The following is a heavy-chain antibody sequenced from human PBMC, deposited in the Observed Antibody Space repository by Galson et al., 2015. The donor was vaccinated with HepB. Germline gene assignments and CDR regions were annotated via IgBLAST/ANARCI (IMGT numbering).Heavy chain of an antibody. CDR2: IYYSGST. D-gene: IGHD2-2*01. V-gene: IGHV4-39*07. CDR3: ARDKVPAASSAGGIDY. J-gene: IGHJ4*02. CDR1: GGSISSSSYY. Sequence: SETLSLTCTVSGGSISSSSYYWGWIRQPPGKGLEWIGSIYYSGSTYYNPSLKSRVTISVDTSKNQFSLKLSSVTAADTAVYYCARDKVPAASSAGGIDYWGQGTLVTVSS.